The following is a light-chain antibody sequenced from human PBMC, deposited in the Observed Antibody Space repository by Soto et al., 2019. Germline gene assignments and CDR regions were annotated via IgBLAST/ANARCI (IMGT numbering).Light chain of an antibody. V-gene: IGLV2-14*01. CDR1: SSDVGVYKY. CDR2: EVS. J-gene: IGLJ2*01. Sequence: QSVLTQPASMSGSPGQSITISCTGTSSDVGVYKYVSWYQQHPGKVPKLIIFEVSNRPSGISNRFSGSKSGNTASLTISGLQAEDEADYYCTSYTTTSTVVFGGGTMLTVL. CDR3: TSYTTTSTVV.